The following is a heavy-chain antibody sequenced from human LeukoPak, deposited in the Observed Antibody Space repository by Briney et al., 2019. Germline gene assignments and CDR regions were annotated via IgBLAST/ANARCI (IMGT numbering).Heavy chain of an antibody. CDR3: ARDFLTIYDY. J-gene: IGHJ4*02. D-gene: IGHD3-10*01. CDR2: MSYDGNNK. Sequence: PGGSLRLSCAASGFSFSSYSIHWVRQAPGKGLEWVAVMSYDGNNKYYADSVKGRFTISRDNSKNTLYLQMNSLRVEDTAVYYCARDFLTIYDYWGQGTLVTASS. CDR1: GFSFSSYS. V-gene: IGHV3-30-3*01.